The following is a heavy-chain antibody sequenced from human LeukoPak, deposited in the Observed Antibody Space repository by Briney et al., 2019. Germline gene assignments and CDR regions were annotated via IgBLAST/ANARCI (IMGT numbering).Heavy chain of an antibody. CDR1: GFTFSSYV. CDR2: ISYDGSNK. D-gene: IGHD1-1*01. J-gene: IGHJ6*02. V-gene: IGHV3-30*18. CDR3: AKGRTTVDLRTGYYYYYGMDV. Sequence: GRSLRLSCAASGFTFSSYVMHWVRQAPGKGLEWVAVISYDGSNKYYADSVKGRFTISRDNSKNTLYLQMNSLRAEDTAVYYCAKGRTTVDLRTGYYYYYGMDVWGQGTTVTVSS.